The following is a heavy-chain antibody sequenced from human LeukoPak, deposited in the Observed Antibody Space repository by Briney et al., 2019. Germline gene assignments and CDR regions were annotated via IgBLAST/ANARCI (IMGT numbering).Heavy chain of an antibody. Sequence: SQTLSLTCTVSGGSISSGGYYWSWIRQPPGKGLEWIGEINHSGSTNYNPSLKSRVTISVDTSKNQFSLKLSSVTAADTAVYYCAREPLAHDPDYYDSSGYRTFDWGQGTLVTVSS. CDR1: GGSISSGGYY. D-gene: IGHD3-22*01. J-gene: IGHJ4*02. CDR3: AREPLAHDPDYYDSSGYRTFD. V-gene: IGHV4-30-2*01. CDR2: INHSGST.